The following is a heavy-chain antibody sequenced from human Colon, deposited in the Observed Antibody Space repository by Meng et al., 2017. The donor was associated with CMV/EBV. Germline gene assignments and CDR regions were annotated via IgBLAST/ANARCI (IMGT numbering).Heavy chain of an antibody. CDR2: INPKSGDT. V-gene: IGHV1-2*02. J-gene: IGHJ4*02. CDR3: ARDLWSGSSDYFDY. Sequence: QGQLVQSGAEVKRPGASVKVSCKVSGYTFTGFNKQWVRQAPGQGLEWMGWINPKSGDTIYEQKFQGRVTMTRDTSISTVYMDLNSLRSDDTAVYFCARDLWSGSSDYFDYWAREPWSPSPQ. D-gene: IGHD3-3*01. CDR1: GYTFTGFN.